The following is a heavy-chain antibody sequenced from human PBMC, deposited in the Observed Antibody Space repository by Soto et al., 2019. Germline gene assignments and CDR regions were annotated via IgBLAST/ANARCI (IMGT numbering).Heavy chain of an antibody. CDR3: ARQRIAVAAARDSYYYYYGMDV. CDR2: IDPSDSYT. V-gene: IGHV5-10-1*01. CDR1: GYSFTSYW. D-gene: IGHD6-19*01. Sequence: GESLKISCKGSGYSFTSYWISWVRQMPGKGLEWMGRIDPSDSYTNYSPSFQGHVTISADKSISTAYLQWSSLKASDTAMYYCARQRIAVAAARDSYYYYYGMDVWGQGTTVTVSS. J-gene: IGHJ6*02.